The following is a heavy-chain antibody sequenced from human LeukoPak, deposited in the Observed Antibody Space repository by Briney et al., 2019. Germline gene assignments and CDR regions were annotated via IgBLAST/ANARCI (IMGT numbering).Heavy chain of an antibody. CDR3: ASDLVY. V-gene: IGHV3-53*01. CDR2: IFGGDST. J-gene: IGHJ4*02. D-gene: IGHD2-8*02. CDR1: GVTVSSHY. Sequence: GGSLRLSCAASGVTVSSHYMNWVRQAPGKGLEWVSVIFGGDSTSYADSVKGRFTISRDNSKNTLYLQVNSLTAEDSAVYFCASDLVYWGQGTLVTVSS.